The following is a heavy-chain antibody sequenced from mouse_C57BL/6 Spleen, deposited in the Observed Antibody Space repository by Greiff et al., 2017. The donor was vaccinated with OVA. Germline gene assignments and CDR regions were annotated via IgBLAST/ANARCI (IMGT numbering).Heavy chain of an antibody. Sequence: VQLQQSGPELVKPGASVKISCKASGYTFTDYYMNWVKQSHGKSLEWIGDINPNNGGTSYNQKFKGKATLTVDKSSSTAYMELRSLTSEDSAVYYCARLLYAFDDWGQGTTLTVSS. CDR3: ARLLYAFDD. V-gene: IGHV1-26*01. D-gene: IGHD1-1*01. J-gene: IGHJ2*01. CDR1: GYTFTDYY. CDR2: INPNNGGT.